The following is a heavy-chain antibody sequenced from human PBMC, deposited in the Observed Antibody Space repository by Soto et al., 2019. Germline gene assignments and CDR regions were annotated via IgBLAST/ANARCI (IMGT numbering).Heavy chain of an antibody. CDR3: ARGIAVAGTPVGYYYYYYGMDV. CDR2: IYYSGST. Sequence: ETLSLTCTVSGGSISSSSYYWGWIRQPPGKGLEWIGSIYYSGSTYYNPSLKSRVTISVDTSKNQFSLKLSSVTAADTAVYYCARGIAVAGTPVGYYYYYYGMDVWGQGTTVTVSS. V-gene: IGHV4-39*01. J-gene: IGHJ6*02. D-gene: IGHD6-19*01. CDR1: GGSISSSSYY.